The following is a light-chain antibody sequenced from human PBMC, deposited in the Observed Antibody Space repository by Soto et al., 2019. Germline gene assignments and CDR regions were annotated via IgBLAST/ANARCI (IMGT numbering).Light chain of an antibody. CDR1: QSVSSSSY. Sequence: EIVLTQSPGTLSLSPGERATLSCRASQSVSSSSYLAWYQQKPGQAPRLLIYGASSRATGIPDRFSGSGSGKDFTLTISRLEPEDFAVYFCERYGSSLTFGGGTKVEIK. J-gene: IGKJ4*01. V-gene: IGKV3-20*01. CDR2: GAS. CDR3: ERYGSSLT.